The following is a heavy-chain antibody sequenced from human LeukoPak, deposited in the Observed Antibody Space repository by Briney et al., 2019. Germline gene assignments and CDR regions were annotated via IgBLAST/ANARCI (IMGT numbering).Heavy chain of an antibody. J-gene: IGHJ4*02. CDR2: ISSSGSTI. CDR1: GFTFSSYE. CDR3: ARLPGIVATIERYFDY. V-gene: IGHV3-48*03. D-gene: IGHD5-12*01. Sequence: GGSLRLSCAASGFTFSSYEMNWVRQAPGKGLEWVSYISSSGSTIYYADSVKGRFTISRDNAKNSLYLQMNSLRAEDTAVYYCARLPGIVATIERYFDYWGQGTLVTVSS.